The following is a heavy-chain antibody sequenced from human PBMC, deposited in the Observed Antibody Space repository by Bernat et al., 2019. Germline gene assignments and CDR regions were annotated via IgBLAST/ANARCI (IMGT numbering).Heavy chain of an antibody. J-gene: IGHJ4*02. D-gene: IGHD6-13*01. Sequence: EVQLVESGGGLVKPGGSLRLSCAASGFTFSSYSMNWVRQAPGKGLEWVSSISSSSSYIYYADSVKGRFTISRDNAKNSLYLQMNSLRAEDTAVYYCARAIAAAGIDYWGQGTLDTVSS. CDR3: ARAIAAAGIDY. V-gene: IGHV3-21*01. CDR1: GFTFSSYS. CDR2: ISSSSSYI.